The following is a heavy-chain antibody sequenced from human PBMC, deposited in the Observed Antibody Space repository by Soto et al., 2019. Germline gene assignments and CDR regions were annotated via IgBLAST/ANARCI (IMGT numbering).Heavy chain of an antibody. D-gene: IGHD6-19*01. J-gene: IGHJ4*02. CDR3: SRALSSGLDY. CDR2: IRSKANSYAT. CDR1: GFTFSGSA. Sequence: GESLKISCAASGFTFSGSAMHWVRQASGKGLEWVGRIRSKANSYATAYAASVKGRFTISRDDSENTAYLQMNSLKTEDTAVYYCSRALSSGLDYWGQGALVTVSS. V-gene: IGHV3-73*01.